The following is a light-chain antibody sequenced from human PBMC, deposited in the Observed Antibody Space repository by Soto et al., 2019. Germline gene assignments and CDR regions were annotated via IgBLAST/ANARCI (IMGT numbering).Light chain of an antibody. CDR3: PQHNNSLWT. CDR2: GAS. V-gene: IGKV3-15*01. Sequence: EIVMTQSPATLSVSPGERATLSCRASQNISSNLAWYQQKPGQAPRVLIDGASTRATGIPARFSGSGSGTKFTLTISSPQSEDCSVYYCPQHNNSLWTFGQGTKVEIQ. CDR1: QNISSN. J-gene: IGKJ1*01.